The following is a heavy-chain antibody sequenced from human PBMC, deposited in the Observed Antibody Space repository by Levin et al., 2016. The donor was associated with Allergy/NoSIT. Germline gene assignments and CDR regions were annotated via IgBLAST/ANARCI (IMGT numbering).Heavy chain of an antibody. CDR3: AHIGIPNLYGSGSYYSPFDY. V-gene: IGHV2-5*02. CDR2: IYWDDDK. D-gene: IGHD3-10*01. J-gene: IGHJ4*02. Sequence: WIRQPPGKALECLALIYWDDDKHYSPSLRSRLTITKDTSKNQVVLTMTNMDPVDTATYYCAHIGIPNLYGSGSYYSPFDYWGQGTLVTVSS.